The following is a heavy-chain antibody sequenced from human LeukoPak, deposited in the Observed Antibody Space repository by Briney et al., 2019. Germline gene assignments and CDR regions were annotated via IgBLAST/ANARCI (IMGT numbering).Heavy chain of an antibody. D-gene: IGHD6-13*01. CDR1: GGSISSSSYY. Sequence: SETLSLTCTVSGGSISSSSYYWGWIRQPPGKGLEWIGSIYYSGSTYYNPSLKSRVTISVDTSKNQFSLKLSSVTAADTAVYYCARRSSSSWYGYFQHWGQGTLVTVSS. CDR2: IYYSGST. J-gene: IGHJ1*01. CDR3: ARRSSSSWYGYFQH. V-gene: IGHV4-39*01.